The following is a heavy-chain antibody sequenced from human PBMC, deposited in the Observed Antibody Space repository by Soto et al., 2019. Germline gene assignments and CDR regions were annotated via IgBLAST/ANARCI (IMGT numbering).Heavy chain of an antibody. D-gene: IGHD1-26*01. V-gene: IGHV3-33*01. CDR1: GFTFSSYG. Sequence: QVQLVESGGGVVQPGRSLRLSCAASGFTFSSYGMHWVRQAPGKGLEWVALIWYDGSNKYYADSVKGRFTISRDNSKNTLYRQMNSLRAEDTAVYYCARDQGAYAEYFQHWGQGTLVTVSS. CDR3: ARDQGAYAEYFQH. J-gene: IGHJ1*01. CDR2: IWYDGSNK.